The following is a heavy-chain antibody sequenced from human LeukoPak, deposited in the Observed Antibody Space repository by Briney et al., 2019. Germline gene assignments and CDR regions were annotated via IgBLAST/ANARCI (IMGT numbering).Heavy chain of an antibody. CDR2: IKSKTDGGTT. Sequence: GGSLRLSCAASGFTFSNAWMSWVRQAPGKGLEWVGRIKSKTDGGTTDYAAPVKGRFTISRDDSKNTLYLQMNSLKTEDTAVYYCTTAPDLVPYYYYYGMDVWGRGTTVTVSS. CDR3: TTAPDLVPYYYYYGMDV. J-gene: IGHJ6*02. CDR1: GFTFSNAW. D-gene: IGHD6-13*01. V-gene: IGHV3-15*01.